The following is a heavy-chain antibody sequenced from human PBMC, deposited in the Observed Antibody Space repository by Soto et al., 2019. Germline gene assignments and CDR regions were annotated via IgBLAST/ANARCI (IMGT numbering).Heavy chain of an antibody. V-gene: IGHV3-33*01. D-gene: IGHD4-17*01. J-gene: IGHJ4*02. CDR2: IWYDGSNK. Sequence: PGGSLRLSCAASGFTFSSYGMHWVRQAPGKGLEWVALIWYDGSNKYYSDSVKGRFIILRDNSKNTLYLQMNSLRAEDTAVYYCARDLNYGLFDYWGQGTLVTVSS. CDR1: GFTFSSYG. CDR3: ARDLNYGLFDY.